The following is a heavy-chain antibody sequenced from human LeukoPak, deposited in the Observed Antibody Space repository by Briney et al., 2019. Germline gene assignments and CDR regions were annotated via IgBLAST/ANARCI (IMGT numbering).Heavy chain of an antibody. Sequence: GGSLRLSCAASGFTFSSYSMNWVRQAPGKGLEWVSSISSSSSYIYYADSVKGRFTISRDNSKNTLYLQMNSLRAEDTAVYYCAKAMVRGIPRYFDYWGQGTLVTVSS. CDR3: AKAMVRGIPRYFDY. CDR1: GFTFSSYS. CDR2: ISSSSSYI. J-gene: IGHJ4*02. V-gene: IGHV3-21*01. D-gene: IGHD3-10*01.